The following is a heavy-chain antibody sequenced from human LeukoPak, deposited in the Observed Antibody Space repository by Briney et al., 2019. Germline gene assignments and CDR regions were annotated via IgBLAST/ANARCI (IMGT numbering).Heavy chain of an antibody. CDR2: MYTGGGR. V-gene: IGHV3-66*01. CDR3: TRGQSYCGADCYSD. D-gene: IGHD2-21*02. J-gene: IGHJ4*02. Sequence: PGGSLRLSCAASGLSVSNYYMSWVRQPPGKGLEWVSVMYTGGGRYYGDSVKGRFTIPRDNSKNTVFLQMNSLRVEDTALYYCTRGQSYCGADCYSDWGQGTLVTVSS. CDR1: GLSVSNYY.